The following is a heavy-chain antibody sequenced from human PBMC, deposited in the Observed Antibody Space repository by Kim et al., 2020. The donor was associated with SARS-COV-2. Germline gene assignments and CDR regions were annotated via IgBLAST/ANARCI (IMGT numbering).Heavy chain of an antibody. V-gene: IGHV3-66*04. CDR2: IYSGGST. CDR1: GFTVSSNY. Sequence: GGSLRLSCAASGFTVSSNYMSWVRQAPGKGLEWVSVIYSGGSTYYADSVKGRFTISRDNSKNTLYLQMNSLRAEDTAVYYCARPLTLSSGWYPRSGWTFDYYYGMDVWGQGTTVTVSS. CDR3: ARPLTLSSGWYPRSGWTFDYYYGMDV. D-gene: IGHD6-19*01. J-gene: IGHJ6*02.